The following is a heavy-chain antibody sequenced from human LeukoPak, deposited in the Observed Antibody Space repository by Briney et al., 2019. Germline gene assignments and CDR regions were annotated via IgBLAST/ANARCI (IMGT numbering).Heavy chain of an antibody. J-gene: IGHJ4*02. CDR1: GGTFSYYA. CDR2: IIPILGIT. D-gene: IGHD2-8*02. V-gene: IGHV1-69*04. CDR3: AREESGGYFDY. Sequence: GASVKVSCKASGGTFSYYAITWVRQAPGQGLEWMGRIIPILGITNYAQKFRGRVTMTRDTSTSTVYMDLSSLRSEDTAMYFCAREESGGYFDYWGQGTLVTVSS.